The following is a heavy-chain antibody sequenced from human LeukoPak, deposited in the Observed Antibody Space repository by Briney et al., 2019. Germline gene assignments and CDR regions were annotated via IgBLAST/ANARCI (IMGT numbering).Heavy chain of an antibody. J-gene: IGHJ4*02. V-gene: IGHV3-21*01. CDR3: ARESSGYFY. D-gene: IGHD3-22*01. Sequence: GGSLRLSCAASGFTFRSYEMNWVRQAPGKGLEWVSSISSGSSFIYYADSVKGRFTISRDNAKNSLFLQMNSLRAEDTAVYYCARESSGYFYWGQGTLVTVSS. CDR1: GFTFRSYE. CDR2: ISSGSSFI.